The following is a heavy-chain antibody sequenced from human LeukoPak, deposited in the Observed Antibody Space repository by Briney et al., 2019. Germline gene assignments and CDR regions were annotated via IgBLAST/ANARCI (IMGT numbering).Heavy chain of an antibody. J-gene: IGHJ5*02. CDR1: GFIFSDYA. CDR2: VSANGATT. Sequence: GGSLRLSCAASGFIFSDYAMTWVRQAPGKGLEWVSSVSANGATTNYADSVKGRFTISRDNSKTTLDLQMNSLRAEDTAVYYCAKMYYYGSSGSNWFDPWGQGTLVTVSS. V-gene: IGHV3-23*01. CDR3: AKMYYYGSSGSNWFDP. D-gene: IGHD3-22*01.